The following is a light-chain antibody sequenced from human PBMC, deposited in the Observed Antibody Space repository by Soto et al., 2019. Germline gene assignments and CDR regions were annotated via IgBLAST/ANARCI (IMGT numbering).Light chain of an antibody. J-gene: IGKJ2*01. V-gene: IGKV3-20*01. CDR1: QSVSSNY. CDR3: QQYGSSPYT. Sequence: EIVLTQSPGTLSLSPGERAPLSCRASQSVSSNYLAWYQQKPGQAPRLLIYGASSRATGIPDRFSGSGSGTDFTLTINRLEPEDFAVYYCQQYGSSPYTFGPGTKLEIK. CDR2: GAS.